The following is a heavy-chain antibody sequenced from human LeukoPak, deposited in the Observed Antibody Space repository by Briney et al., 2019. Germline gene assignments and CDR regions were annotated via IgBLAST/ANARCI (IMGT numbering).Heavy chain of an antibody. Sequence: SETLSLTCTVSGDSISSYYWGWIRQPPGKGLEWIGSIYYSGSTYYNPSLKSRVTISVDTSKNQFSLKLSSVTAADTAVYYCARGRKHPDYWGQGTLVTVSS. V-gene: IGHV4-39*07. CDR3: ARGRKHPDY. CDR2: IYYSGST. J-gene: IGHJ4*02. CDR1: GDSISSYY.